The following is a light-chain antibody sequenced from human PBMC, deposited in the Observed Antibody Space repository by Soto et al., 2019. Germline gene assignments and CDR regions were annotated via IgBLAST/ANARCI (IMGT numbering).Light chain of an antibody. CDR1: QSLLHSNGSNY. J-gene: IGKJ3*01. CDR3: MQALHTTIFT. CDR2: LGS. Sequence: DIVMTQSPLSLPVTPGEPASISCRSSQSLLHSNGSNYLDWYLQKPGQSPQLLIYLGSNRSSGVPDRFRGSVSGTDLALKFSRVEAEDVAVYYCMQALHTTIFTVGPGTKVDIK. V-gene: IGKV2-28*01.